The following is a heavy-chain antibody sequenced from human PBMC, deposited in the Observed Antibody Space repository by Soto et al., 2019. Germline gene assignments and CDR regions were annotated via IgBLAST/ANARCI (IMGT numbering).Heavy chain of an antibody. CDR1: GVSISSYY. V-gene: IGHV4-59*01. CDR2: IYYSGST. D-gene: IGHD3-10*01. Sequence: PSETLSLTCTVSGVSISSYYWSWIRQPPGKGLEWIGYIYYSGSTNYNPSLKSRVTISVDTSKNQFSLKLSSVTAADTAVYYCARGFDYYGSRHDYWGQGTLVTVSS. J-gene: IGHJ4*02. CDR3: ARGFDYYGSRHDY.